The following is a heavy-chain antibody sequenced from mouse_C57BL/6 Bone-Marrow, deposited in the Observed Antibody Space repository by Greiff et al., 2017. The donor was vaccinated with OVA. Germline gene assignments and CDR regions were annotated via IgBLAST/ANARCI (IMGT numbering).Heavy chain of an antibody. CDR1: GYTFTDYY. V-gene: IGHV1-19*01. J-gene: IGHJ4*01. D-gene: IGHD2-3*01. Sequence: EVKLVESGPVLVKPGASVKMSCKASGYTFTDYYMNWVKQSHGKSLEWIGVINPYNGGTSYNQKFKGKATLTVDKSSSTAYMELNSLTSEDSAVYYCARPPIYDGYYVPYYYAMDYWGQGTSVTVSS. CDR3: ARPPIYDGYYVPYYYAMDY. CDR2: INPYNGGT.